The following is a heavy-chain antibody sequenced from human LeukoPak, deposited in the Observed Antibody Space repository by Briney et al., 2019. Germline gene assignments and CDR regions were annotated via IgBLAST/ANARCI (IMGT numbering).Heavy chain of an antibody. V-gene: IGHV4-39*07. J-gene: IGHJ4*02. D-gene: IGHD5-18*01. CDR2: IYYSGTT. Sequence: SETLSLTCSVSGGSIRSSSYYWGWIRQPPGKGLEWIVSIYYSGTTYYNPSLKSRVTIPGDTSKNQFSLKLTSVSAADAAVYYCARAGYSYGTGYYFDYWGQGALVTVSS. CDR1: GGSIRSSSYY. CDR3: ARAGYSYGTGYYFDY.